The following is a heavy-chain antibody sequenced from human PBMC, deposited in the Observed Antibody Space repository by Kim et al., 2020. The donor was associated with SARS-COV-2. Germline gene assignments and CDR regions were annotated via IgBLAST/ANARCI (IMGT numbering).Heavy chain of an antibody. CDR1: GFTFSTSG. CDR2: IWYDGSKR. V-gene: IGHV3-33*06. J-gene: IGHJ4*02. Sequence: GGSLRLSCVASGFTFSTSGMHWVRQAPGKGLEWVAMIWYDGSKRYYVDSVRGRFSISRDDSTRTVNLQMNNLTVDDTGVYYCVKGAGVFFVYYFYSWGQGTPVIVSS. D-gene: IGHD2-8*01. CDR3: VKGAGVFFVYYFYS.